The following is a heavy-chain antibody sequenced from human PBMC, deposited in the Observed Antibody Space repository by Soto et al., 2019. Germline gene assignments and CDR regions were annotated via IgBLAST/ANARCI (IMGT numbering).Heavy chain of an antibody. J-gene: IGHJ4*02. CDR3: ARARSLDC. CDR2: IYYSGST. CDR1: GGSISSYY. Sequence: PSETLSLTCTVSGGSISSYYWSWIRQPPGKGLEWIGYIYYSGSTNYNPSLKSRVTISVDTSKNQFSLKLNSMTAADTAVYYCARARSLDCWGQGTLVTVSS. V-gene: IGHV4-59*08.